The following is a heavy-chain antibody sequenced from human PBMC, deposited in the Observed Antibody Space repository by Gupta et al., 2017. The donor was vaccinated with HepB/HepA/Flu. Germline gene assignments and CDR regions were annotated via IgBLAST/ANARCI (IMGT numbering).Heavy chain of an antibody. CDR2: IRRKTEEWVT. V-gene: IGHV3-15*01. D-gene: IGHD2-8*01. CDR1: GFTLSDVW. CDR3: ISPQVHY. J-gene: IGHJ4*02. Sequence: EVQLVESGGDLIEPGGSLRLSCAAPGFTLSDVWMTWVRQAPEKGLDWVGRIRRKTEEWVTDYAAHVKGRFTSTRDTSKNNLYFEWNSMTADDTSLAVCISPQVHYWGQGTLVTVSS.